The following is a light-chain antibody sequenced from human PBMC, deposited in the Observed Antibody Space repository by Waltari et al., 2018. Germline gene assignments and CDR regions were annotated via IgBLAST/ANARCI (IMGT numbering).Light chain of an antibody. CDR3: SSYTSTITWV. CDR2: DVT. CDR1: TSDVGGYTF. Sequence: QSALTQPASVSGSPGQSITIPCTVTTSDVGGYTFVYGYQQDPAKAPKVFIYDVTKRPSGVSDRFSGSKSGNTASLTISGLQAEDEADYHCSSYTSTITWVFGGGTKLTVL. J-gene: IGLJ3*02. V-gene: IGLV2-14*03.